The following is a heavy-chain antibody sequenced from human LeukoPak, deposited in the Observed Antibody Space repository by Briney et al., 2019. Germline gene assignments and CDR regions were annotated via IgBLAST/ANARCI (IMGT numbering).Heavy chain of an antibody. D-gene: IGHD1-26*01. Sequence: SETLSLTCTVSGGSISSSSYYWGWIRQPPGKGLEWIGSIYYSGSTYYNPSLKSRVTISVDTSKNQFSLKLSSVTAADTAVYYCARDFPRYYSGSYSPTFDYWGQGTLVTVSS. V-gene: IGHV4-39*07. CDR1: GGSISSSSYY. CDR2: IYYSGST. J-gene: IGHJ4*02. CDR3: ARDFPRYYSGSYSPTFDY.